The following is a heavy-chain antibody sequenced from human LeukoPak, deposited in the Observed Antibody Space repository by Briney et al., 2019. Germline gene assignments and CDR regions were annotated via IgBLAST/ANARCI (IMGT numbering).Heavy chain of an antibody. Sequence: SESLTLTCAASGVTFSGYYWSWIRQAPGKGLEWVWAINHSGSTNYNPSLKSRVTISVETSKNHLFLQLSSVTAADTAVYYCASLHPTVVTTRGSYYYYCYMDVWGKGTTVTVSS. V-gene: IGHV4-34*01. CDR1: GVTFSGYY. D-gene: IGHD4-23*01. CDR2: INHSGST. J-gene: IGHJ6*03. CDR3: ASLHPTVVTTRGSYYYYCYMDV.